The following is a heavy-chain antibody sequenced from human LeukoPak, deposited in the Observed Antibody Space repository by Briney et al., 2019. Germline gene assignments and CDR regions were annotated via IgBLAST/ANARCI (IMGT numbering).Heavy chain of an antibody. Sequence: SQTLSLTCDVSGDSVSGSSAAWTWIRQSPSGGLEWLGRTYYRSKWYYDYAESVQGRITINPDTSKNQVSLQLKSVTTEDTAVYYCARDKWLDTFFDYWARESWSPSPQ. CDR3: ARDKWLDTFFDY. CDR2: TYYRSKWYY. D-gene: IGHD6-19*01. V-gene: IGHV6-1*01. J-gene: IGHJ4*02. CDR1: GDSVSGSSAA.